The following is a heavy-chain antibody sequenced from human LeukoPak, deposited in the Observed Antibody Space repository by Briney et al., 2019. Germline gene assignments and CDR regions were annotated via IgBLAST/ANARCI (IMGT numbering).Heavy chain of an antibody. Sequence: QPGGSLRLSCAASGFTFSSYEMNWVRQAPGKGLEWVSFISTGGSTIYYADSVKGRFTISRDNAKNSLYLQMNSLRAEDTAVYYCAREPWSWEYDILPGNKTSDYWGQGTLVTVSS. V-gene: IGHV3-48*03. D-gene: IGHD3-9*01. CDR3: AREPWSWEYDILPGNKTSDY. CDR2: ISTGGSTI. CDR1: GFTFSSYE. J-gene: IGHJ4*02.